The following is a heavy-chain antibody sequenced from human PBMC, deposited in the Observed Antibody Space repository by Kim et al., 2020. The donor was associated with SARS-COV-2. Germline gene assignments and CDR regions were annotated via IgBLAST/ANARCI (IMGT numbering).Heavy chain of an antibody. V-gene: IGHV3-21*01. CDR3: ALEGGYGSGDRFDP. J-gene: IGHJ5*02. D-gene: IGHD3-10*01. Sequence: ADSVKGRFTISRDNAKNSLYLQMNSLRAEDTAVYYCALEGGYGSGDRFDPWGQGTLVTVSS.